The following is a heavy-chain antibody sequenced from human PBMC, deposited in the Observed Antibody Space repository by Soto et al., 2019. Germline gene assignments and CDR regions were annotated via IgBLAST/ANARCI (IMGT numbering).Heavy chain of an antibody. CDR1: GFTFDDYA. CDR3: AKHTRATVTTRKGGYFDI. D-gene: IGHD4-17*01. J-gene: IGHJ3*02. CDR2: ISWNSGSI. V-gene: IGHV3-9*01. Sequence: SLRLSCAASGFTFDDYAMHWVRQAPGKGLEWVSGISWNSGSIGYADSVKGRFTISRDNAKNSLYLQMNSLRAEDTALYYCAKHTRATVTTRKGGYFDIWGQGTMVTVS.